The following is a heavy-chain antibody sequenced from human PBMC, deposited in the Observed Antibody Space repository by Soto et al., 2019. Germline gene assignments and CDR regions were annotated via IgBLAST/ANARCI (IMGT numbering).Heavy chain of an antibody. Sequence: GGSLRLSCAASGFTFSSYAMSWVRQAPGKGLEWVSAISGSGGSTYYADSVKGRFTISRDNSKNTLYLQMNSLRAEDTAVYYCAKGRTNYDILTGYYPIDYWGQGTLVTVSS. CDR2: ISGSGGST. CDR3: AKGRTNYDILTGYYPIDY. V-gene: IGHV3-23*01. J-gene: IGHJ4*02. D-gene: IGHD3-9*01. CDR1: GFTFSSYA.